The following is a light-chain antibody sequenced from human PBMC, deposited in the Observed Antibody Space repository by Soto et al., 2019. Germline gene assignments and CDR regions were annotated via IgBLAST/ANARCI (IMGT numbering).Light chain of an antibody. CDR2: GAS. V-gene: IGKV3-20*01. CDR3: QQYGSSPPIT. CDR1: QSVSSSY. J-gene: IGKJ5*01. Sequence: VFTQSPCTFTLAXIPCATLASXXXQSVSSSYLAWYQQKPGQAPRLLIYGASSRATGIPDRFSGSGSGTDFTLTISRLEPEDFAVYYCQQYGSSPPITFGQGTRLEIK.